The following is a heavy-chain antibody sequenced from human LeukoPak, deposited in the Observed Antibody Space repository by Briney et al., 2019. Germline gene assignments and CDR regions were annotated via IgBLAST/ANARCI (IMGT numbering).Heavy chain of an antibody. Sequence: ASVTVSCQASGYTFTSYYMHWVGQAPGQGLEWMGIINPSGGSTSYAQKFQGRVTMTRDTSTSTVSMELSSLRSEDTAVYYCARDYSTGGYSGYDSIDYWGQRTLVTVSS. CDR2: INPSGGST. V-gene: IGHV1-46*01. J-gene: IGHJ4*02. D-gene: IGHD5-12*01. CDR3: ARDYSTGGYSGYDSIDY. CDR1: GYTFTSYY.